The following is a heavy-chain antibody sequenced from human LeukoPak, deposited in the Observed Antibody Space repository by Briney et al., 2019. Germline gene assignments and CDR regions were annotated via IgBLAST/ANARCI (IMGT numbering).Heavy chain of an antibody. D-gene: IGHD3-22*01. V-gene: IGHV1-2*02. CDR1: GYTFTGYY. Sequence: ASVKVSCKASGYTFTGYYMHWVRQAPGQGLEWMGWINPNSGGTNYAQKFQGRVTMTRDTSISTAYMELSRLRSDDTSVYYCASPSYYYDSSGALDCWGQGTLVTVSS. CDR3: ASPSYYYDSSGALDC. J-gene: IGHJ4*02. CDR2: INPNSGGT.